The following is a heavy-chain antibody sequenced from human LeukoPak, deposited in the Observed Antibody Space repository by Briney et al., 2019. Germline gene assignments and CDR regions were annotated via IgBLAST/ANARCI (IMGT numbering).Heavy chain of an antibody. D-gene: IGHD3-9*01. J-gene: IGHJ6*03. CDR3: ARSDILTGYYNGYYYYYMDV. V-gene: IGHV1-69*13. Sequence: ASVKVSCKASGGTFSSYAISWVRQAPGQGLEWMGGIIPIFGTANYAQKFQGRVTITADESTSTAYMELSSLRSEDTAVYYCARSDILTGYYNGYYYYYMDVWGKGTTVTVSS. CDR2: IIPIFGTA. CDR1: GGTFSSYA.